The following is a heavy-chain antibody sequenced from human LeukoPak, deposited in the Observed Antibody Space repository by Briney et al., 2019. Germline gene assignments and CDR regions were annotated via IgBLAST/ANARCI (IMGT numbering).Heavy chain of an antibody. CDR2: INNSRST. J-gene: IGHJ6*02. CDR1: GGSFSGSY. Sequence: SETLSLTCAVYGGSFSGSYWRWICHPPRKGLEWIGEINNSRSTNYNPSRKSRVTISVDTSKNQFSLTLSSVTAADPAVYYCARGGRGIYYYYYGMDVWGQGTTVTVSS. D-gene: IGHD3-16*01. V-gene: IGHV4-34*01. CDR3: ARGGRGIYYYYYGMDV.